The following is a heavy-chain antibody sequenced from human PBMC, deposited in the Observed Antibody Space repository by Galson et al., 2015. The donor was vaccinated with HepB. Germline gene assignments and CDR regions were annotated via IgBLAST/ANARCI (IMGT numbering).Heavy chain of an antibody. Sequence: SVKVSCKASGGTFSSYAISWVRQAPGQGLEWMGGIIPIFGTANYAQKFQGRVTITADKSTSTAYMELSSLRSEDTAVYYCARGFGRRGPNGSPHYYYYYGMDVWGQGTTVTVSS. CDR2: IIPIFGTA. V-gene: IGHV1-69*06. CDR3: ARGFGRRGPNGSPHYYYYYGMDV. D-gene: IGHD3-10*01. J-gene: IGHJ6*02. CDR1: GGTFSSYA.